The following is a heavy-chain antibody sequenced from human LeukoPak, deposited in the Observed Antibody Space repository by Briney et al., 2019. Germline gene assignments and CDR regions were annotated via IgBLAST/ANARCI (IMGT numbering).Heavy chain of an antibody. J-gene: IGHJ5*02. CDR1: GCSISSYY. CDR2: IYYSGST. V-gene: IGHV4-59*01. Sequence: PSETLSLTCTLSGCSISSYYWSWIRQPPRNGLEWIGYIYYSGSTNYNPSLKSRVTLSLYTSKNQFSPKLSSVNTADTAFFYLASSIVNNWSAPSAQRPLVPVPS. D-gene: IGHD2-21*01. CDR3: ASSIVNNWSAP.